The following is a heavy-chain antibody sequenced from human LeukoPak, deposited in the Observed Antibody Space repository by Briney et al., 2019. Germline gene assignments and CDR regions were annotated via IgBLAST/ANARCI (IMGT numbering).Heavy chain of an antibody. D-gene: IGHD5-12*01. CDR2: TNTDGSST. V-gene: IGHV3-74*03. J-gene: IGHJ4*02. CDR1: GFTFSSYW. CDR3: ARLGDKDVDIVATIEWGFDY. Sequence: SGGSLRLSCAASGFTFSSYWMHWVRQAPGRGLVWVSGTNTDGSSTMYADSVKGRFTIARDNAKNTLYLQMNSLRAEDTAVYYCARLGDKDVDIVATIEWGFDYWGQGALVTVSS.